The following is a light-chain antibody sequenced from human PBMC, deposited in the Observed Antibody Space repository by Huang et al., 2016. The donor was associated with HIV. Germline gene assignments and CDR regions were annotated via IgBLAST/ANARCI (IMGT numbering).Light chain of an antibody. V-gene: IGKV2-28*01. J-gene: IGKJ2*01. Sequence: DVVMTQSPLSLPVNPGEPASISCRSSQSLLHSIGDNYLNCYMQKPGQSPQLLIYLTSNRASGVPDRFNGSGSDTDFTLKINRVEAADVGVYYCMQTLKTPPYTFGQGTKLEIK. CDR1: QSLLHSIGDNY. CDR2: LTS. CDR3: MQTLKTPPYT.